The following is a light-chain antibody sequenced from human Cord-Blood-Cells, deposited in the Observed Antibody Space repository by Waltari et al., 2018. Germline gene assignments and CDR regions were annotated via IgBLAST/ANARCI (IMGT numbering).Light chain of an antibody. Sequence: QSALTQPASVSGSPGQSITISCTGTSSDVGGYNYVSWYQQHPGKAPKLMIYEVSKRPSGVSRRVAGSKSGNTASLTISGLQAEDEADYYCSSYTSSSNVVFGGGTKLTVL. CDR3: SSYTSSSNVV. V-gene: IGLV2-14*01. CDR2: EVS. CDR1: SSDVGGYNY. J-gene: IGLJ2*01.